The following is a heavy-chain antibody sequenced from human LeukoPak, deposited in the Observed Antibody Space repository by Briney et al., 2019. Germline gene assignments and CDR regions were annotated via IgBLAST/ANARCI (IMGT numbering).Heavy chain of an antibody. CDR3: ARLAIVVVPAAIQGTGHYYYYYYMDV. D-gene: IGHD2-2*02. Sequence: GGSLRLSCAASGFTFSSYAMSWVRQAPGKGLEWVSAISGSGGSTYYADSVKGRFTISRDNSKNTLYLQMNSLRAEDTAVYYCARLAIVVVPAAIQGTGHYYYYYYMDVWGKGTRSPSP. CDR1: GFTFSSYA. V-gene: IGHV3-23*01. J-gene: IGHJ6*03. CDR2: ISGSGGST.